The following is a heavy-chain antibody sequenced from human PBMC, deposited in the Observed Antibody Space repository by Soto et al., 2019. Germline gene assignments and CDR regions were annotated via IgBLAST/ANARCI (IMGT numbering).Heavy chain of an antibody. CDR2: IIPILGIA. D-gene: IGHD6-6*01. J-gene: IGHJ3*02. Sequence: ASVKVSCKASGGTFSSYTISWVRQAPGQGLEWMGRIIPILGIANYAQKFQGRVTITADKSTSTAYMELSSLRSEDTAVYYCASPIAARPRAFAIWGQGTMVTVSS. V-gene: IGHV1-69*02. CDR1: GGTFSSYT. CDR3: ASPIAARPRAFAI.